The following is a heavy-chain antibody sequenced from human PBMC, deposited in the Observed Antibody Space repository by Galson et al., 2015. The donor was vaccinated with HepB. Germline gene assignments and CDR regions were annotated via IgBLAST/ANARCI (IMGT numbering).Heavy chain of an antibody. CDR1: GFTFSKYW. Sequence: SLRLSCAGSGFTFSKYWMSWVRQAPGKGLEWVANIKEDGSEKYYVDSVKGRFTTSRDNGKNSMYLQMNSLRVEDTAVYHCVRDRAVAGGGDWFDPWGQGTLVTVSS. D-gene: IGHD6-19*01. CDR3: VRDRAVAGGGDWFDP. J-gene: IGHJ5*02. V-gene: IGHV3-7*01. CDR2: IKEDGSEK.